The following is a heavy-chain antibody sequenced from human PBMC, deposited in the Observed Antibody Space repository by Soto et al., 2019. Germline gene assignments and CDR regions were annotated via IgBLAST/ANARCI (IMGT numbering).Heavy chain of an antibody. D-gene: IGHD2-15*01. V-gene: IGHV3-21*02. CDR3: AREEGYCNGGPCYRGAFDF. CDR2: IGNSNNPT. J-gene: IGHJ3*01. CDR1: GFTFSDYS. Sequence: EVQLVESGGGLVKPGGSPRLSCAASGFTFSDYSMLWVRQAPGKGLEWLAFIGNSNNPTFYAPSVRGRCTISRHNPKNTVYLQLNSLREEDTAVYFCAREEGYCNGGPCYRGAFDFWGQGTIVTVSS.